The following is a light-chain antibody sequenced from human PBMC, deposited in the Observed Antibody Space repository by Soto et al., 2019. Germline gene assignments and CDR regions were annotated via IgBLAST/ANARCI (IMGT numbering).Light chain of an antibody. CDR3: QSYDSSLSGYV. CDR2: GNS. J-gene: IGLJ1*01. Sequence: HSVLTQPPSVSGAPGQRVTISCTGSSSNIGAHYDVHWYQQLPGTAPKLLIYGNSNRPSGVPDRFSGSKSGTSASLAITGLQAEDEADYYCQSYDSSLSGYVFGTGTKVTVL. CDR1: SSNIGAHYD. V-gene: IGLV1-40*01.